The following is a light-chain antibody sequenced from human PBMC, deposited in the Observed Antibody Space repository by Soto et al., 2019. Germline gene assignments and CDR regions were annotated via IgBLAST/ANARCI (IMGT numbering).Light chain of an antibody. J-gene: IGLJ2*01. V-gene: IGLV1-36*01. CDR2: YDD. CDR3: AAWDDSLNAVV. Sequence: QSVLTQPPSVSEAPRQRVTISCSGSSSNIGANAVNWYQQLPGKAPRLLIFYDDLLPSGVSDRFSGSKSGTSASLAISGLQSEDEADYYCAAWDDSLNAVVFGGGTKLTVL. CDR1: SSNIGANA.